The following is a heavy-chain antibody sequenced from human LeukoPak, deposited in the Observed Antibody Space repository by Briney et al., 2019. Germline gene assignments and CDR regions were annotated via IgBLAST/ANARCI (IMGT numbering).Heavy chain of an antibody. V-gene: IGHV3-20*04. CDR2: INWNGGST. J-gene: IGHJ4*02. D-gene: IGHD1-20*01. CDR3: ARDFVYNWNDLLLPYYFDY. CDR1: GFTFDDYG. Sequence: SGGSLRLSCAASGFTFDDYGMSWVRQAPGKGLEWVSGINWNGGSTGYADSVKGRFTISRDNAKNSLYLQMNSLRAEDTALYYCARDFVYNWNDLLLPYYFDYWGQGTLVTVSS.